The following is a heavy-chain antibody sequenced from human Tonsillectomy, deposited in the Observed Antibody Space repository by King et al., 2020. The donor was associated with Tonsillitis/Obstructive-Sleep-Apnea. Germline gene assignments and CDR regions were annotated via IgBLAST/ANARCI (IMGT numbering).Heavy chain of an antibody. CDR1: GYTFTNYA. CDR3: ARDLPYYYSMDV. CDR2: INTNTGNP. V-gene: IGHV7-4-1*02. J-gene: IGHJ6*03. Sequence: QLVQSGSELKKPGASVKVSCKTSGYTFTNYAMNWVRQAPGQGLEWMGWINTNTGNPTYAQGFTGRFVFSLDPSVSTAYLQINSLEAEDTAVYYCARDLPYYYSMDVWGKGTTVIVSS.